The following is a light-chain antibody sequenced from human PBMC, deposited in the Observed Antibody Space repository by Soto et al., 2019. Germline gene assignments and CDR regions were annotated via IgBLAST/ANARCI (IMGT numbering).Light chain of an antibody. CDR3: QKYNSAPRT. V-gene: IGKV1-27*01. CDR1: QAIGNY. CDR2: GAS. J-gene: IGKJ2*01. Sequence: IQMTQSPSSLSASVGDRVTITCRASQAIGNYLAWYQQKPGKVPKLLIYGASTLQSGVPSRFSGSGSGTDFTLTISSLQPEDFATYYCQKYNSAPRTFGQGTKLEIK.